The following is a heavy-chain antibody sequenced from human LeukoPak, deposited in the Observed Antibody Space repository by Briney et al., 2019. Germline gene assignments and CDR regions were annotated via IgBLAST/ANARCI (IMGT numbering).Heavy chain of an antibody. V-gene: IGHV3-48*01. Sequence: GGSLRLSCTPSGLTFSHYSMNWVRQAPGKGLEWLSYISTTSKTIYYVDSVKGRFNVSRDNGKNLLILEMKSLRAEDTGLYFCATYHDTTGYFKEAFEMWGQGTFVTVSP. D-gene: IGHD3-22*01. CDR3: ATYHDTTGYFKEAFEM. CDR2: ISTTSKTI. CDR1: GLTFSHYS. J-gene: IGHJ3*02.